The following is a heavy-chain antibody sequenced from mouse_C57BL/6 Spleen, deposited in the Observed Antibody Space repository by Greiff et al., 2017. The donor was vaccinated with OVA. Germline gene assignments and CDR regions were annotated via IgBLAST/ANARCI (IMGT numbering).Heavy chain of an antibody. CDR3: APYYGSSYHPWFGY. J-gene: IGHJ3*01. D-gene: IGHD1-1*01. Sequence: EVQLQQSGPVLVKPGASVKMSCKASGYTFTDYYMNWVKQSHGKSLEWIGVINPYNGGTSYNQKFKGKATLTVDKSSSTAYMELNSLTSEDSAVYYCAPYYGSSYHPWFGYWGQGTLVTVSA. V-gene: IGHV1-19*01. CDR2: INPYNGGT. CDR1: GYTFTDYY.